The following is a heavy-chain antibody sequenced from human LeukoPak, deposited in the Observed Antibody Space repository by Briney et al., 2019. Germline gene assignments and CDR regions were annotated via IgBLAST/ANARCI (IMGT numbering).Heavy chain of an antibody. Sequence: ASVKVFCKALGYSFTNYYVHWVRRASGQGREWVGEISLSDGSTSYAKTFQPRITVTRDTYTTTVYMDLSRPTRADTATYYWARGEPTTRTGAGRFDSWAQGSLLTVAS. CDR3: ARGEPTTRTGAGRFDS. CDR2: ISLSDGST. V-gene: IGHV1-46*01. CDR1: GYSFTNYY. D-gene: IGHD4-11*01. J-gene: IGHJ4*02.